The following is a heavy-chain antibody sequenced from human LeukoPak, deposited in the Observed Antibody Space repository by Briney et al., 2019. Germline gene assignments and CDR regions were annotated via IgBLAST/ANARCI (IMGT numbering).Heavy chain of an antibody. CDR3: ASHGGIYLPFDY. CDR2: IYSGGSS. Sequence: GGSLRLFCAASGFSVDNNYMAWVRQAPGKGLEWVSLIYSGGSSFYADSVKGRFTISRDISKNTLFLQMNSLRAEDTAVYYCASHGGIYLPFDYWGQGTLVTVSS. J-gene: IGHJ4*02. V-gene: IGHV3-53*01. CDR1: GFSVDNNY. D-gene: IGHD1-26*01.